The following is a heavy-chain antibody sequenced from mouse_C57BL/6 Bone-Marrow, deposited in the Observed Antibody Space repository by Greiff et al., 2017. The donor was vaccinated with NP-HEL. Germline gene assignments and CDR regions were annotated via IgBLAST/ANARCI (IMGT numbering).Heavy chain of an antibody. CDR2: IDPENGDT. CDR1: GFNITDDY. CDR3: TRSTTVEAY. D-gene: IGHD1-1*01. J-gene: IGHJ2*01. Sequence: VQLQQSGAELVRPGASVKLSRTASGFNITDDYMHWVKQRPEQGLEWIGWIDPENGDTEYASKFQGKATITADTSSNTAYLQLSSLTSEDTAVYYCTRSTTVEAYWGQGTTLTVSS. V-gene: IGHV14-4*01.